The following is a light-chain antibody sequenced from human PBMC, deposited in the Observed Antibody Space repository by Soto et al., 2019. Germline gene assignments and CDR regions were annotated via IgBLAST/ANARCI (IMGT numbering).Light chain of an antibody. J-gene: IGLJ1*01. CDR1: SSDVGGYNY. V-gene: IGLV2-8*01. CDR2: EVT. CDR3: TSYAGSNNRYV. Sequence: QSALTQPPSASGSPGQSVTISCTGTSSDVGGYNYVSWYQQHPGKAPKLMIYEVTKRPSGVPDRFSGSKSGNMASLTVSGLQAEDEADYYCTSYAGSNNRYVFGTGTKVTVL.